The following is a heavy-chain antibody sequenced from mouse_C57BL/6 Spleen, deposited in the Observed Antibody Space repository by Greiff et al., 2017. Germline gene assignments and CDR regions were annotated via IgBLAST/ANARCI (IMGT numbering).Heavy chain of an antibody. V-gene: IGHV3-8*01. J-gene: IGHJ4*01. CDR2: ISYSGST. Sequence: EVHLVESGPGLAKPSQTLSLTCSVTGYSITSDYWNWIRTFPGNKLEYMGYISYSGSTYYNPSLKSRISITRDTSKNQYYLQLNSVTTEDTATYYCARYGSSYAMDYWGQGTSVTVSS. CDR3: ARYGSSYAMDY. D-gene: IGHD1-1*01. CDR1: GYSITSDY.